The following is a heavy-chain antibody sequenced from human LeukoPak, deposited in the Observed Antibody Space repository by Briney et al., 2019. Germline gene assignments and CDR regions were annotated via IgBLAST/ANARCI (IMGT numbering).Heavy chain of an antibody. CDR1: GGSVSSDNYY. D-gene: IGHD4-23*01. J-gene: IGHJ4*02. CDR3: ARHDYGGNSGDY. CDR2: IYYSGST. V-gene: IGHV4-61*01. Sequence: PSETLSLTCSVSGGSVSSDNYYWSWIRQPPGKGLEWIGHIYYSGSTNYNPSLKSRVTISADTSKNQFSLKLTSVTAADTAVYYCARHDYGGNSGDYWGQGTLVTVSS.